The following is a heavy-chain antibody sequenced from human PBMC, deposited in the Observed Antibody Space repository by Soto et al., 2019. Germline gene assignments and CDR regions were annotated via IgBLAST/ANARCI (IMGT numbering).Heavy chain of an antibody. V-gene: IGHV4-30-4*01. CDR1: GGSISSGDYF. CDR3: ARESKLADSY. J-gene: IGHJ4*02. CDR2: IYYTGST. D-gene: IGHD3-22*01. Sequence: SETLSLTCAVSGGSISSGDYFWSWIRQPPGKGLEWIGYIYYTGSTYYNPSLKSRVTISLDTSKNQFSLKLSSVTAADTAVYYCARESKLADSYWGQGTLVTVSS.